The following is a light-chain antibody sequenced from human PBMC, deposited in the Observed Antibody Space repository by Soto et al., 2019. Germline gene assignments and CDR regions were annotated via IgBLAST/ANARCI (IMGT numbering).Light chain of an antibody. CDR1: QSISSS. CDR3: QQYHTYRT. J-gene: IGKJ1*01. CDR2: DAS. V-gene: IGKV3D-15*01. Sequence: EIVMTQSPATLSVSPGERATLSCRASQSISSSLAWYQQNPGQAPRLLIWDASNRATGIPARFSGSGSGTDFTLTISSLQPDDFATYYCQQYHTYRTFGQGTKVDI.